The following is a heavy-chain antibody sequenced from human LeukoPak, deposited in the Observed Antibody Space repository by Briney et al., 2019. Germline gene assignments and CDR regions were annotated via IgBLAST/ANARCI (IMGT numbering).Heavy chain of an antibody. Sequence: ASVRVSCKASGYSFTSYGFSWVRQAPGQGLEWMGGISGYNGNTKYAQNIQGRVTMTTDSSTTTAYMELRSLGYDDTAVYYCARDGVADGSWSQFDYWGQGTLLTVSS. CDR2: ISGYNGNT. CDR3: ARDGVADGSWSQFDY. D-gene: IGHD6-13*01. V-gene: IGHV1-18*01. J-gene: IGHJ4*02. CDR1: GYSFTSYG.